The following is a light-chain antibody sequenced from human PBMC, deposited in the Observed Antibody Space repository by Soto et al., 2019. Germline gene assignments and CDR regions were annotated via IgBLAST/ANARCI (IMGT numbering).Light chain of an antibody. CDR3: ASFISGTILV. V-gene: IGLV2-14*01. CDR2: EVN. Sequence: QSALTQPASVSGSPGQSVTISCTGPRSDIGDSNFISWYQHSPGKAPRLLIYEVNNRPSGVSKRFSGSKAGNTASLTISGLLDDDEADYFCASFISGTILVFGSGTNVTVL. CDR1: RSDIGDSNF. J-gene: IGLJ1*01.